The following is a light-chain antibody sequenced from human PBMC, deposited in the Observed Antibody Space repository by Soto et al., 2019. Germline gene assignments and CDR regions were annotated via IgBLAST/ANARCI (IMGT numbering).Light chain of an antibody. CDR1: QSVSSTY. CDR3: QQYDDSPPTT. V-gene: IGKV3-20*01. CDR2: GTS. J-gene: IGKJ2*01. Sequence: EIVLTQSPGTLSLSPGERATLSCRASQSVSSTYLAWYQQKPGQAPRLVIYGTSSRATGIPDRFSGSGSGTYFILTISRLEPEDFAVYACQQYDDSPPTTFGQGTKLEIK.